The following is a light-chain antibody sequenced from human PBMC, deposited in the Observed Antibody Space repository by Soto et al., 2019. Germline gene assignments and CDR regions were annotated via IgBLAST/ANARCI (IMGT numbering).Light chain of an antibody. V-gene: IGLV1-40*01. CDR3: QSYDSGTVV. Sequence: QSVLTQPPSVSGAPGQRVTISCTGSTTGAGYDVHWYQQVPGTAPKLLIYGNSNRPSGVPDRFSGSKSGTSASLAIPGLQAEDEADYYCQSYDSGTVVFGGGTKVTVL. J-gene: IGLJ2*01. CDR2: GNS. CDR1: TTGAGYD.